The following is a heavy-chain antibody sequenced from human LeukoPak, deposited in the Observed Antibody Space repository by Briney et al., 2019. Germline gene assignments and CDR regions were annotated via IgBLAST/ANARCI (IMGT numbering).Heavy chain of an antibody. CDR2: ISYDGSDE. Sequence: GGSLRLSCVASGLSFSSYSLHWVRQAPGKGLEWVGVISYDGSDEYYTDSVKGRFTISRDNSKNTVYLQMNSLRADDTAVYYCARDFTPEWFDIHWGQGTLVTVS. V-gene: IGHV3-30*04. CDR1: GLSFSSYS. CDR3: ARDFTPEWFDIH. J-gene: IGHJ4*02. D-gene: IGHD3-3*01.